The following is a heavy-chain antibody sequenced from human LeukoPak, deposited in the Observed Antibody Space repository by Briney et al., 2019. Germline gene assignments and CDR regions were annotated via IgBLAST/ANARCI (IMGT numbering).Heavy chain of an antibody. V-gene: IGHV1-2*02. J-gene: IGHJ4*02. CDR2: LNPNSGET. Sequence: GASVKVSCKGYGYTFTSYNIHWVRQAPGQGLEWMGWLNPNSGETKYSQGFQGRVTLARDTSTNTVYMELKRLTSDDTAVYFCVRDVHNRNDDYWGQGTLVTVSS. CDR1: GYTFTSYN. D-gene: IGHD2/OR15-2a*01. CDR3: VRDVHNRNDDY.